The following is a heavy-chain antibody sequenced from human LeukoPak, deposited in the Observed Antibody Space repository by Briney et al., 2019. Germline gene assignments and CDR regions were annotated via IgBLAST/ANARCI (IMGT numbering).Heavy chain of an antibody. J-gene: IGHJ6*03. CDR1: GFTFSNAW. D-gene: IGHD3-10*01. V-gene: IGHV3-30*03. CDR2: ISYDGSNK. Sequence: PGGSLRLSCAASGFTFSNAWMSWVRQAPGKGLEWVAVISYDGSNKYYADSVKGRFTISRDNSKNTLYLQMNSLRVEDTAVYYCAREAQTDVYYYMDVWGKGTTVTVSS. CDR3: AREAQTDVYYYMDV.